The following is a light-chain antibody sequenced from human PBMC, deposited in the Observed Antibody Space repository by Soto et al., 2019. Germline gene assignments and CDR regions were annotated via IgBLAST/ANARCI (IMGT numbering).Light chain of an antibody. V-gene: IGLV3-21*04. CDR1: KIGSKS. Sequence: SYELTQPPSVSVAPGKTARITCGGSKIGSKSVHWYQQKPGQAPVLVIYYDSDRPSGIPERFSGSNSGNTATLTISRVEAEDEADYYCQVWDSSSDHVVFSGGTKLTVL. CDR3: QVWDSSSDHVV. J-gene: IGLJ2*01. CDR2: YDS.